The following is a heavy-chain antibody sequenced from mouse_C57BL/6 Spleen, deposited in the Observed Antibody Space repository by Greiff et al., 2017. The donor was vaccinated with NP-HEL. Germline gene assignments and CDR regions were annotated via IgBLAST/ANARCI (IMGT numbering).Heavy chain of an antibody. J-gene: IGHJ1*03. V-gene: IGHV1-7*01. D-gene: IGHD1-1*01. CDR1: GYTFTSYW. Sequence: VQVVESGAELAKPGASVKLSCKASGYTFTSYWMHWVKQRPGQGLEWIGYINPSSGYTKYNQKFKDKATLTADKSSSTAYMQLSSLTYEDSAVYYCARPTVVATWYFDVWGTGTTVTVSS. CDR3: ARPTVVATWYFDV. CDR2: INPSSGYT.